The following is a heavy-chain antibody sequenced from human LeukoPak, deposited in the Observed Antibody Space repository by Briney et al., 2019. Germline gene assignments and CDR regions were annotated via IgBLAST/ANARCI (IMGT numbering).Heavy chain of an antibody. D-gene: IGHD6-13*01. CDR2: INHSGST. Sequence: SETLSLTCTVFGGSISDYYWSWIRQPPGQGLEWIGEINHSGSTNYNPSLKSRVTMSVDTSKNQFSLKLRSVSAADTAVYYCARDRKSSSSWFDYWGQGTLVTVSS. CDR1: GGSISDYY. CDR3: ARDRKSSSSWFDY. V-gene: IGHV4-34*10. J-gene: IGHJ4*02.